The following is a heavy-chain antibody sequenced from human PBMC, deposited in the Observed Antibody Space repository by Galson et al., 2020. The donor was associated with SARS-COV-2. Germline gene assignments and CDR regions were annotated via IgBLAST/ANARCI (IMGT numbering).Heavy chain of an antibody. D-gene: IGHD5-18*01. V-gene: IGHV2-26*01. CDR3: ARITALAIQLSSYHYYMDV. CDR1: GFSLNNAGVG. J-gene: IGHJ6*03. CDR2: IFSNDEE. Sequence: SGPTLVKPTETLTLTCTVSGFSLNNAGVGVSWIRQPPGKALEWLAHIFSNDEESYSTSLKTRLTISKDTSRSQVVLTMTNMDPVDTATYYCARITALAIQLSSYHYYMDVWGKGTTVTVSS.